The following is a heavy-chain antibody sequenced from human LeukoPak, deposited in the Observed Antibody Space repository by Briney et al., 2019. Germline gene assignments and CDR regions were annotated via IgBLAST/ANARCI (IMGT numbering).Heavy chain of an antibody. Sequence: SETLSLTCTVSGGSISSYYWSWIRQPPGKGLEWIGYIYYSGSTNYNPSLKSRVTISVDTSKNQFSLKLSSVTAADTAVYYCARDDVEMGAWFDPWGQGTLVTVSS. CDR3: ARDDVEMGAWFDP. CDR1: GGSISSYY. CDR2: IYYSGST. D-gene: IGHD5-24*01. V-gene: IGHV4-59*01. J-gene: IGHJ5*02.